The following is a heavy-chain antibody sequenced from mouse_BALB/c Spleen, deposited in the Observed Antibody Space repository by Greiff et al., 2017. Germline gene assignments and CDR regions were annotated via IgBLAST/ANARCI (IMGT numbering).Heavy chain of an antibody. D-gene: IGHD2-14*01. CDR3: ARDSPQYDGPFDY. Sequence: EVMLVESGGGLVQPGGSLKLSCAASGFTFSSYGMSWVRQTPDKRLELVATINSNGGSTYYPDSVKGRFTISRDNAKNTLYLQMSSLKSEDTAMYYCARDSPQYDGPFDYWGQGSTRTVAS. CDR1: GFTFSSYG. V-gene: IGHV5-6-3*01. CDR2: INSNGGST. J-gene: IGHJ2*01.